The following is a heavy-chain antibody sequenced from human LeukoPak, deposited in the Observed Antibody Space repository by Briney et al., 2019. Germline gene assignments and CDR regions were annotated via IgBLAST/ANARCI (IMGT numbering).Heavy chain of an antibody. CDR1: GFTFSSYS. CDR2: ISSSSSYI. V-gene: IGHV3-21*01. J-gene: IGHJ4*02. CDR3: ARDLRLQLDY. D-gene: IGHD4-11*01. Sequence: PGGSLRLSCAASGFTFSSYSMNWVRQAPGKGLEWVSSISSSSSYIYYADSVKGRFTISRDNAKNSLYLQMNSLRAEDTAVNYCARDLRLQLDYWGQGTLVTVSS.